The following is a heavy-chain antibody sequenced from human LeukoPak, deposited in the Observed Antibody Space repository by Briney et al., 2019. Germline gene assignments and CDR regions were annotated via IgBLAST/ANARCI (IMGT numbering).Heavy chain of an antibody. J-gene: IGHJ3*02. Sequence: GGSLRLSCAASGFTLRSYGLHWVRQAPGKGLEWGAVISYDGSNKYYADSVKGRFTISRDNSKNTLYLQMNSLRAEDTAVYYCARSGGYCSSTSCSGAFDIWGQGTMVTVSS. D-gene: IGHD2-2*01. CDR2: ISYDGSNK. V-gene: IGHV3-30*03. CDR1: GFTLRSYG. CDR3: ARSGGYCSSTSCSGAFDI.